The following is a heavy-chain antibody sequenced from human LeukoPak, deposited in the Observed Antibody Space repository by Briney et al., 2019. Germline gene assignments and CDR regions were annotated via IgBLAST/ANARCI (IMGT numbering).Heavy chain of an antibody. V-gene: IGHV1-46*01. CDR3: ATDRPPIYFDD. CDR1: AYTFTIYY. J-gene: IGHJ4*02. Sequence: ASVKVSCKASAYTFTIYYIHWVRQAPGQGLEWMGIINPSGGSTSYAQKFQGRVTMTGDTSTSTVYMELSTRGSGDRAVYYWATDRPPIYFDDWGQGTLVTVSS. CDR2: INPSGGST.